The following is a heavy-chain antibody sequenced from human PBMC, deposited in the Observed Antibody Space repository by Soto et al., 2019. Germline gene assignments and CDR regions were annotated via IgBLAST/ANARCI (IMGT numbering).Heavy chain of an antibody. D-gene: IGHD5-18*01. CDR2: ISGSGGRS. CDR3: AKEPYGYLDY. V-gene: IGHV3-23*01. J-gene: IGHJ4*02. Sequence: GGSLRLSCAASGFTFSNYAMTWVRQGPGKGLEWVSGISGSGGRSYYADSVKGRFTISRDNSKNTLYLQMNSLRAEDTAVYYCAKEPYGYLDYWGQGTLVTVSS. CDR1: GFTFSNYA.